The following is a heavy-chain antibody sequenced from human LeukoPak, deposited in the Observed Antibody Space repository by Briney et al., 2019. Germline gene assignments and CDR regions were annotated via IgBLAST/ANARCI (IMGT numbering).Heavy chain of an antibody. J-gene: IGHJ4*02. Sequence: SETLSLTCTVSGGSINYYYWSWIRQPPGKGLEWIGYIYYSGNTNYNPSLKSRVTISVDTSKNQFSLKLSPVTAADTAVYYRARRGGNHNHFDYWGQGTLVTVSS. CDR2: IYYSGNT. CDR3: ARRGGNHNHFDY. CDR1: GGSINYYY. D-gene: IGHD4-23*01. V-gene: IGHV4-59*08.